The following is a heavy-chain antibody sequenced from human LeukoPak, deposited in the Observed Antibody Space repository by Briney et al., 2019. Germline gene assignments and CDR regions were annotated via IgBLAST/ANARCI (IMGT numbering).Heavy chain of an antibody. J-gene: IGHJ6*03. CDR3: ARETHNYYDSSGPGGGGVSYYYYYYYMDV. V-gene: IGHV3-23*01. CDR2: ISGSGGST. Sequence: PGGSLRLSCAASGFTFSSYAMSWVRQAPGKGLEWVSAISGSGGSTYYADSVKGRFTISRDNAKNSLYLQMNSLRAEDTAVYYCARETHNYYDSSGPGGGGVSYYYYYYYMDVWGKGTTVTVSS. CDR1: GFTFSSYA. D-gene: IGHD3-22*01.